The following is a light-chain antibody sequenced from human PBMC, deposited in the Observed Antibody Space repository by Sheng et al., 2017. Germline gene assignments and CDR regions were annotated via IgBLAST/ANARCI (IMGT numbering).Light chain of an antibody. V-gene: IGLV1-44*01. CDR2: TNS. CDR1: TSTSEEIL. CDR3: ATWDDGLSGYV. Sequence: QSVLTQPPSASGAPGRGSPYIALEATSTSEEILSTGTSSSQGRPPNLLIYTNSQRPAGVPDRFSGSKSGTSASLAISGLQSEDEADYYCATWDDGLSGYVFGTGTKVTVL. J-gene: IGLJ1*01.